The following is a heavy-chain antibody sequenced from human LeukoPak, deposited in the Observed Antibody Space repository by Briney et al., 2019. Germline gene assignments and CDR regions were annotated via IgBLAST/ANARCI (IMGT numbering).Heavy chain of an antibody. CDR2: ISSDGSST. Sequence: GGSLRLSCAASGCTFSSYWMHWVRQAPGKGLVWVSRISSDGSSTTYADSVKGRFTISRDNAKNTMYLQMNSLRAEDTAVYYCTRDNSYGYDYWGQGTLVTVSS. CDR3: TRDNSYGYDY. V-gene: IGHV3-74*01. CDR1: GCTFSSYW. J-gene: IGHJ4*02. D-gene: IGHD5-18*01.